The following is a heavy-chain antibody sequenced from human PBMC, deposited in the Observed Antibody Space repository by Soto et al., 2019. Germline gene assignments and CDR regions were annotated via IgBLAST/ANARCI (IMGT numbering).Heavy chain of an antibody. J-gene: IGHJ6*02. CDR2: IYYSGST. Sequence: SETLSLTCTVSGGSVSSGSYYWSWIRQPPGKGLEWIGYIYYSGSTNYNPSLKSRVTISVDTSKNQFSLKLSSVTAADTAVYYCARDQSSSGWYYYGMDVRGQGTTVTVSS. V-gene: IGHV4-61*01. CDR3: ARDQSSSGWYYYGMDV. CDR1: GGSVSSGSYY. D-gene: IGHD6-19*01.